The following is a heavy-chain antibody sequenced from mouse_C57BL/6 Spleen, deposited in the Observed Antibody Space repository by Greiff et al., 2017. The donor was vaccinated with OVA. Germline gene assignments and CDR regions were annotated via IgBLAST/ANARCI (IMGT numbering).Heavy chain of an antibody. CDR2: IYPSDSET. J-gene: IGHJ2*01. Sequence: VQLQQPGAELVRPGSSVKLSCKASGYTFTSYWMDWVKQRPGQGLEWIGNIYPSDSETHYNQKFKDKATLTVDKSSSTAYMQLSSLTSEDSAVYYCARGGKRDYWGQGTTLTVSS. CDR3: ARGGKRDY. V-gene: IGHV1-61*01. D-gene: IGHD2-1*01. CDR1: GYTFTSYW.